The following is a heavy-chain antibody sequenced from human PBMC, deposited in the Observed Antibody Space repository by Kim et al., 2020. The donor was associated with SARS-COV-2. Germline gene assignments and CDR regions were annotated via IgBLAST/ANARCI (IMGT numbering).Heavy chain of an antibody. Sequence: GGSLRLSCAASGFTFSGNWMTWVRQAAGKGLEWVACINQDGSQKYYVDSAKGRFTISRDNAKNSVFLQMNRLTGEDTAVYYCARGRGVDYWGQGTLGTVS. CDR3: ARGRGVDY. CDR2: INQDGSQK. J-gene: IGHJ4*02. CDR1: GFTFSGNW. V-gene: IGHV3-7*04.